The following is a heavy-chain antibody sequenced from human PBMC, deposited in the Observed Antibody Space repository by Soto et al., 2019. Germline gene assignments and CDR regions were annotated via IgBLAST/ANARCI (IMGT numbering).Heavy chain of an antibody. CDR2: ISGSGDST. CDR1: GFTFSVYA. J-gene: IGHJ4*02. D-gene: IGHD5-18*01. CDR3: AKALEGGVTY. Sequence: EVRLLESGGGLVQPGGSLRLSCAASGFTFSVYAMSWVRQAPGKGLEWVAGISGSGDSTHYEDSVKGRFTVSRDNSKSMLYLQTNSLRAEDTAIYYCAKALEGGVTYWGQGTLVTVSS. V-gene: IGHV3-23*01.